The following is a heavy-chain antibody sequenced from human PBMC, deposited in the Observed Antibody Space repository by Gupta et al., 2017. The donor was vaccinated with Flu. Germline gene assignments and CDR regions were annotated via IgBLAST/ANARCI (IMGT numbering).Heavy chain of an antibody. V-gene: IGHV3-30*18. CDR2: ISYDGRDK. J-gene: IGHJ5*02. D-gene: IGHD2-2*02. Sequence: QAPGNGLEWVAVISYDGRDKYYADSVKGRFTVSRDNSKNTVDLQMNGLRPDDTAVYFCAKDLKHCDTASCYKFSLYNWFDPWGQGTLVTVSS. CDR3: AKDLKHCDTASCYKFSLYNWFDP.